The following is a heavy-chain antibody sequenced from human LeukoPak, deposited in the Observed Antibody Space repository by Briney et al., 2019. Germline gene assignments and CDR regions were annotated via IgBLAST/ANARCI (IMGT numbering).Heavy chain of an antibody. CDR2: ITHSGSTI. V-gene: IGHV3-11*01. Sequence: GGSLRLSCAAPRFTFSDYYMSWIRQAPGKGLEWVSYITHSGSTISYADSVKGRFTISRDNAKNSLYLQMNSLRAEDTAVYYCARVVGKWEFDYWGQGTLVTVSS. D-gene: IGHD1-26*01. J-gene: IGHJ4*02. CDR1: RFTFSDYY. CDR3: ARVVGKWEFDY.